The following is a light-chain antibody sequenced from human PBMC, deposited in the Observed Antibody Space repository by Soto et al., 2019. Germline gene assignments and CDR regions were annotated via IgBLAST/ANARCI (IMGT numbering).Light chain of an antibody. Sequence: EIVLTQSPATLSLSPGERATLSCRASQSVSSYLAWYQQKPGQAPRLLIYDASNRATGIPARFSGSGSGTDFTLTISSLEPEDFAVYYCQHSTFGQGTRLEIK. CDR3: QHST. CDR2: DAS. CDR1: QSVSSY. V-gene: IGKV3-11*01. J-gene: IGKJ5*01.